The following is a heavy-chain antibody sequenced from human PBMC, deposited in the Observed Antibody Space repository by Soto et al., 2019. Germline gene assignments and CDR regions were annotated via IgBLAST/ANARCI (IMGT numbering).Heavy chain of an antibody. Sequence: ASVKVSCKASGYTFTSYYMHWVRQAPGQGLEWMGIINPSGGSTSYAQKFQGRVTMTRDTSTSTVYMELSSLRSEDTAVYYCARDLVKYHNWKYDHLRNAFDIWGQGTMVTVSS. J-gene: IGHJ3*02. V-gene: IGHV1-46*01. CDR2: INPSGGST. CDR1: GYTFTSYY. CDR3: ARDLVKYHNWKYDHLRNAFDI. D-gene: IGHD1-7*01.